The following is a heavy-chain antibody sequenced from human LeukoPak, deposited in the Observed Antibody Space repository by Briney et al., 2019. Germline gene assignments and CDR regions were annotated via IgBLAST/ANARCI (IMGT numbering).Heavy chain of an antibody. D-gene: IGHD1-26*01. Sequence: SVKVSCKASGGTFSSYAISWVRQAPGQGLEWMGGIIPIFGTANYAQKFQGRVTITADESTSTAYMELSSLRSEDTAVYYCARGHEGNGSYYSLFDYWGQGTLVTVSS. J-gene: IGHJ4*02. CDR3: ARGHEGNGSYYSLFDY. CDR2: IIPIFGTA. CDR1: GGTFSSYA. V-gene: IGHV1-69*01.